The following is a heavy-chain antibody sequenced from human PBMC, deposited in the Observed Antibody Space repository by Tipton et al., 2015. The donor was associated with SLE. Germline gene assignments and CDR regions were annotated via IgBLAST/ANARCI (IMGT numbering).Heavy chain of an antibody. V-gene: IGHV4-4*02. CDR2: IYHSGST. CDR3: RGAGAFDI. CDR1: GGSISSSYY. J-gene: IGHJ3*02. Sequence: TLSLTCTVSGGSISSSYYWGWIRQPPGKGLEWIGEIYHSGSTNYNPSLKSRVTISVDKSKNQFSLKLSSVTAADTAVYYCRGAGAFDIWGQGTMVTVSS.